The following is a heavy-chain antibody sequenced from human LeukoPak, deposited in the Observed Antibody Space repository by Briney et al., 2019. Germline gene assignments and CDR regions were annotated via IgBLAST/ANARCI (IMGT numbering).Heavy chain of an antibody. V-gene: IGHV1-24*01. CDR3: ATEYYYDSSGYYRGSFQH. D-gene: IGHD3-22*01. J-gene: IGHJ1*01. CDR2: FDPEDGET. Sequence: GASVKVSCKASGYTFTSYGISWVRQAPGQGLEWMGGFDPEDGETIYAQKFQGRVTMIEDTSTDTAYMELSSLRSEDTAVYYCATEYYYDSSGYYRGSFQHWGQGTLVTVSS. CDR1: GYTFTSYG.